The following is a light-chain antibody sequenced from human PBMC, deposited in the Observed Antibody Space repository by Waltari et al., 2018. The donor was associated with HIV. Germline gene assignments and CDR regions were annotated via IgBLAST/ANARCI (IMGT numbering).Light chain of an antibody. CDR2: GNN. V-gene: IGLV1-47*01. J-gene: IGLJ3*02. Sequence: QSVLTQPRSASGTPGQWLTISCSGSSSNIRSRSISWYQQHPGTAPKLLIHGNNQRPSGVPDRFSGSKSGTSASLAISGLRSEDEADYYCAAWDDSLSGGVFGGGTKLTVL. CDR1: SSNIRSRS. CDR3: AAWDDSLSGGV.